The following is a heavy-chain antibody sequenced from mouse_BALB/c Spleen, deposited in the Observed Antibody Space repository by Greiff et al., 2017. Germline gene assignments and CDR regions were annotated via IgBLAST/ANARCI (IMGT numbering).Heavy chain of an antibody. J-gene: IGHJ4*01. Sequence: EVQLVESGGDLVKPGGSLKLSCAASGFTFSSYGMSWVRQTPDKRLEWVATISSGGSYTYYPDSVKGRFTISRDNAKNTLYLQMSSLKSEDTAMYYCARHSYRYDGGYAMDYWGQGTSVTVSS. CDR3: ARHSYRYDGGYAMDY. CDR2: ISSGGSYT. V-gene: IGHV5-6*01. D-gene: IGHD2-14*01. CDR1: GFTFSSYG.